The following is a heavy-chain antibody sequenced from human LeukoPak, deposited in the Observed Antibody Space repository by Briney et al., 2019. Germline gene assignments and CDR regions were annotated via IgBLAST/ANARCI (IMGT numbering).Heavy chain of an antibody. Sequence: GGSLRLPCAPSGFTFSDYYMSWIRQAPGKGLEWLSYISRSCSHTRYADSVKGRFTVSRDNAKNSLSLELNSLRVDDAAIYYCARVGSTAEAGTPDYWGQGTLVTVSS. D-gene: IGHD6-13*01. CDR2: ISRSCSHT. CDR1: GFTFSDYY. J-gene: IGHJ4*02. V-gene: IGHV3-11*06. CDR3: ARVGSTAEAGTPDY.